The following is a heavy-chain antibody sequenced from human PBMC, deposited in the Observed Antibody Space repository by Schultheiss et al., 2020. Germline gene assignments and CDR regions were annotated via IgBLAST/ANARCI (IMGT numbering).Heavy chain of an antibody. CDR3: ARDQVTKNYYYGMDV. Sequence: GGSLRLSCAASGFTFSSYAMHWVRQAPGKGLEWVAVISYDGSNKYYADSVKGRFTISRDNSKNTLYLQMNSLRAEDTAVYYCARDQVTKNYYYGMDVWGQGAT. CDR1: GFTFSSYA. CDR2: ISYDGSNK. V-gene: IGHV3-30*04. D-gene: IGHD2-21*02. J-gene: IGHJ6*02.